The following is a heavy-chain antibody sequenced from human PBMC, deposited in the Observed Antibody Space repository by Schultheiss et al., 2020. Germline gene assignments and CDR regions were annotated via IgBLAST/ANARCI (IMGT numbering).Heavy chain of an antibody. CDR3: ARAITGSREFDY. CDR2: IYYSGST. J-gene: IGHJ4*02. D-gene: IGHD1-20*01. CDR1: GGSISSSY. V-gene: IGHV4-59*12. Sequence: SETLSLTCTVSGGSISSSYLSWIRQPPGKGLEWIGYIYYSGSTNYNPSLKSRVTISVDRSKNQFSLNLSSVTAADTAVYYCARAITGSREFDYWGQGTLVTVSS.